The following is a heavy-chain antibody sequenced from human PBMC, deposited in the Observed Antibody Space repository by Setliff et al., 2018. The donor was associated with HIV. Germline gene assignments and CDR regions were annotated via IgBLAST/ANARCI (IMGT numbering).Heavy chain of an antibody. D-gene: IGHD4-17*01. CDR2: IIPVLGLS. J-gene: IGHJ3*02. V-gene: IGHV1-69*10. CDR3: ARGYGAFDI. CDR1: GYTFTDYG. Sequence: SVKVSCKASGYTFTDYGISWVRQAPGQGLEWMGGIIPVLGLSYYAQNFQGRVTITADESTSTAYMELSSLRSEDTAVYYCARGYGAFDIWGQGTMVTVSS.